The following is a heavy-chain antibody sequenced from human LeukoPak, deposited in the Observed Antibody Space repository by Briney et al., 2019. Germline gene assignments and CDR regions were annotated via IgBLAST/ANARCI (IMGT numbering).Heavy chain of an antibody. CDR2: INSDGNIT. V-gene: IGHV3-74*03. D-gene: IGHD3-10*02. J-gene: IGHJ3*02. Sequence: PGGSLRLSRAASGFTFSSYWMHWVRQAPGKGLVWISRINSDGNITTYADSVKGRFTISRGNAKNTLYLQMNSLRADDTAVYYCARRGLVPAFDIWGQGTRVTVSS. CDR3: ARRGLVPAFDI. CDR1: GFTFSSYW.